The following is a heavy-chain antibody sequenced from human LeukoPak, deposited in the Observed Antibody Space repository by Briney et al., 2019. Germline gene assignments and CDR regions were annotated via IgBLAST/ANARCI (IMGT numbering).Heavy chain of an antibody. CDR3: ARDRELGY. Sequence: PSETLSLTCTVSGDSISIYYWSWIRQPPGKGLEWIGYIYNSGSTNYNPSLKSRVTISVDTSKNRFSPKLTSVTAADTAVYYCARDRELGYWGQGTLVTVSS. J-gene: IGHJ4*02. CDR2: IYNSGST. CDR1: GDSISIYY. D-gene: IGHD3-10*01. V-gene: IGHV4-59*01.